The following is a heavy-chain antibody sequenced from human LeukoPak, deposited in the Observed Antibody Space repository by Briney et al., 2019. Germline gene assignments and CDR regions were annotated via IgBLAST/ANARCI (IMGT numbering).Heavy chain of an antibody. D-gene: IGHD2-2*01. CDR1: GGSISSSSYY. Sequence: SETLSLTCTVSGGSISSSSYYWGWIRQPPGKRLEWIGNIYYSGSTYYNPSLKSRVTISVDTSKNQFSLKLSSVTAADTAVYYCAGNIVVVPYYYMDVWGKGTTVTVSS. CDR3: AGNIVVVPYYYMDV. J-gene: IGHJ6*03. V-gene: IGHV4-39*07. CDR2: IYYSGST.